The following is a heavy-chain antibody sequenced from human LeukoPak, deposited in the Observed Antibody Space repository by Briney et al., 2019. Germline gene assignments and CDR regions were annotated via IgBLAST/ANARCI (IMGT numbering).Heavy chain of an antibody. CDR1: GYTFTDYY. V-gene: IGHV1-2*02. CDR3: ARGGVRTAASNFAY. CDR2: INPNTGGT. D-gene: IGHD6-13*01. J-gene: IGHJ4*02. Sequence: ASVKVSCKASGYTFTDYYIHWVRQAPGQGLEWMAWINPNTGGTKYAQKFQVRVTLTRDPSINTAYMELTRLRSDDTAVYYCARGGVRTAASNFAYWGQGTLVTVSS.